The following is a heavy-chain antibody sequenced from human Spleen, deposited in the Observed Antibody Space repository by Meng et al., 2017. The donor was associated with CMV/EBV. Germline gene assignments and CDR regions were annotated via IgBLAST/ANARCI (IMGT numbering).Heavy chain of an antibody. V-gene: IGHV3-9*01. CDR2: ISWNSGSI. CDR3: AREPGNNWYYFDY. CDR1: GFTFDDYA. Sequence: GGSLRLSCAASGFTFDDYAMHWVRQAPGKGLEWVSGISWNSGSIGYADSVKGRFTISRDNAKNSLYLQMNSLRAEDTAVYYCAREPGNNWYYFDYWGQGTLVTVSS. J-gene: IGHJ4*02. D-gene: IGHD1-20*01.